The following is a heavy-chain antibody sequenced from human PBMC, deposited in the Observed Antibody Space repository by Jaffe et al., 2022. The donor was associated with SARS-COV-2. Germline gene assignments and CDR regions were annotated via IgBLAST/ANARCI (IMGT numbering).Heavy chain of an antibody. CDR1: GFTFTYYA. D-gene: IGHD6-19*01. V-gene: IGHV3-30*04. CDR3: ARDRFIVAGTGVGAFDM. Sequence: QVQLVESGGGVVQPGTSLRLSCAASGFTFTYYAMHWVRQAPGRGLEWVALISYDGTGKYYADSLRGRFTISRDNSMNTMYLQMNSLRVEDTAVYYCARDRFIVAGTGVGAFDMWGQGTMITVSS. CDR2: ISYDGTGK. J-gene: IGHJ3*02.